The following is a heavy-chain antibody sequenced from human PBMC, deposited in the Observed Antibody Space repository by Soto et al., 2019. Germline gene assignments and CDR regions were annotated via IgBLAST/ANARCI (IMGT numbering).Heavy chain of an antibody. D-gene: IGHD6-19*01. CDR3: ARHTGYSSGWVSYYYYYGMDV. CDR1: GTSISSYY. CDR2: IYYSGST. J-gene: IGHJ6*02. V-gene: IGHV4-39*01. Sequence: PSETLSLTCTVSGTSISSYYWGWIRQPPGKGLEWIGSIYYSGSTYYNPSLKSRVTISVDTSKNQFSLKLSSVTAADTAVYYCARHTGYSSGWVSYYYYYGMDVWGQGTTVTVSS.